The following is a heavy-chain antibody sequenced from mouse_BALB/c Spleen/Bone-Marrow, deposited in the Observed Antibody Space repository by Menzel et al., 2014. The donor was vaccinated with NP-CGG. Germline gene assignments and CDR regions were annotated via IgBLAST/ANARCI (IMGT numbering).Heavy chain of an antibody. CDR1: GYTFTDYA. J-gene: IGHJ3*01. V-gene: IGHV1S137*01. CDR2: IGTYYGDA. Sequence: VKVVESGAELVRPGVSVKISCKGSGYTFTDYAMHWVKRSHAKSLEWIGVIGTYYGDATYNQKFKTKATMTVDKSSSTAYMELARLTSEDSALYYCAREGPWFAFWGQGTLVTVSA. CDR3: AREGPWFAF.